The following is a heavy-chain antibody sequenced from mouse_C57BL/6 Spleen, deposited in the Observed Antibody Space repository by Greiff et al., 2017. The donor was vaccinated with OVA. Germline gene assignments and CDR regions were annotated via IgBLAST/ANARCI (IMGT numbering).Heavy chain of an antibody. CDR2: IDPENGDT. V-gene: IGHV14-4*01. CDR3: TLITTERYFDV. D-gene: IGHD1-1*01. CDR1: GFNIKDDY. Sequence: EVKLMESGAELVRPGASVKLSCTASGFNIKDDYMHWVKQRPEQGLEWIGWIDPENGDTEYASKFQGKATITADTSSNTAYLQLSSLTSEDTAVYYCTLITTERYFDVWGTGTTVTVSS. J-gene: IGHJ1*03.